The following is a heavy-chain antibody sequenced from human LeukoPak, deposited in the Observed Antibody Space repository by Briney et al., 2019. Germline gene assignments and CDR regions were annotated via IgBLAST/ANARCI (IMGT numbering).Heavy chain of an antibody. J-gene: IGHJ3*02. D-gene: IGHD3-10*01. CDR2: IYAKTGAT. CDR3: ARDAFGGDSFET. Sequence: SVQVSCKASGYTFTDNYIHWVRPAPGQGLEWLGWIYAKTGATKNAQKFQGRVTMARDTSINTAYMDLYSLNSDDTAVYYCARDAFGGDSFETWGQGTIVTVSS. V-gene: IGHV1-2*02. CDR1: GYTFTDNY.